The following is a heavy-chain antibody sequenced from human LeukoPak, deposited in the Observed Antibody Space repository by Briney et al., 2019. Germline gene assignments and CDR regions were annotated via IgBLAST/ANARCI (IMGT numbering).Heavy chain of an antibody. CDR1: GFTVSTKY. CDR3: ASYYLEWLFGWAFDI. D-gene: IGHD3-3*01. V-gene: IGHV3-66*02. CDR2: IYSDGST. J-gene: IGHJ3*02. Sequence: GGSLRLSCAAYGFTVSTKYMSWVRQAPGKGLEWVSLIYSDGSTYYAASVKGRITISRDNSKNTLYLQMNSLRAEDTAVYYCASYYLEWLFGWAFDIWGQGTMVTVFS.